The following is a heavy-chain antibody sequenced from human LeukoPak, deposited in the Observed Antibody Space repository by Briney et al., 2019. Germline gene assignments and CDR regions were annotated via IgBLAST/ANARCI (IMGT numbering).Heavy chain of an antibody. J-gene: IGHJ6*02. V-gene: IGHV3-43*02. CDR3: AKAKWGIYFHFGMDV. CDR2: VSGDGTRT. D-gene: IGHD2/OR15-2a*01. CDR1: GFTFDDYA. Sequence: GGSLRLSCAASGFTFDDYAMHWVRHFPGKGLEWVSLVSGDGTRTYYADSVKGRFTISRDNSKNSLYLQMNSLRTEDTASYYCAKAKWGIYFHFGMDVWGQGTTVTVSS.